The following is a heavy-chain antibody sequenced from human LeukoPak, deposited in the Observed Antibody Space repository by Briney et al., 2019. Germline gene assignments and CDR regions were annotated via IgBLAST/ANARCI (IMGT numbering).Heavy chain of an antibody. Sequence: GGSLRLSCAASGFTLDTYWMHWVRQAPATGLVWVARINSDGSSTSYADSVKGRFTISRDNAKNTLYLQMKSLRANDTAVYYCARDHFSGCPDYWGQGTLVTVSS. CDR2: INSDGSST. D-gene: IGHD6-19*01. J-gene: IGHJ4*02. V-gene: IGHV3-74*01. CDR1: GFTLDTYW. CDR3: ARDHFSGCPDY.